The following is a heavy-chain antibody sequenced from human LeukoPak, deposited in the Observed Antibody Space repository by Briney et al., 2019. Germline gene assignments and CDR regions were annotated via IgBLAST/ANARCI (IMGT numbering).Heavy chain of an antibody. CDR3: ARDGSLPDY. V-gene: IGHV3-74*01. J-gene: IGHJ4*02. Sequence: PGGSLRLSCAASQFTFSSYWMHWVRQAPGKGLVWVSFITSDGSSTSYADYVKGRFTISRDNAKNMLYLQMNSPRAEDTAVYYCARDGSLPDYWGQGTLVTVSS. CDR1: QFTFSSYW. D-gene: IGHD5-12*01. CDR2: ITSDGSST.